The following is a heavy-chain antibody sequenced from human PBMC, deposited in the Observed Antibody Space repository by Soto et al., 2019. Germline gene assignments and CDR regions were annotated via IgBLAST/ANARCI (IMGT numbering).Heavy chain of an antibody. CDR2: IKSQGEGGTT. CDR1: VFSFSDAW. D-gene: IGHD1-26*01. V-gene: IGHV3-15*01. CDR3: ATFRSYSDS. Sequence: GGSLRLSGAASVFSFSDAWMTWVRQAPGKRLEWVGRIKSQGEGGTTEYGAPVKGRFTISRDDSENTLHLQMNSLKTEDTAVYYCATFRSYSDSWGHGTLVTVSS. J-gene: IGHJ5*01.